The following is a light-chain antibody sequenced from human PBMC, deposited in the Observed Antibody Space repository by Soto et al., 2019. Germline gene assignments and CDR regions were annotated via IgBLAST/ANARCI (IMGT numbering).Light chain of an antibody. Sequence: QSVLTQPPSASGTPGQRVIISCSGSSSNIGSNSVSWYQQLPGTAPKLLIYSNTQRPSGVPDRFSGSKSGTSASLAISGLQSEDEADYYCAAWDDSLNGNYVFGTGTKVTVL. CDR3: AAWDDSLNGNYV. V-gene: IGLV1-44*01. CDR2: SNT. J-gene: IGLJ1*01. CDR1: SSNIGSNS.